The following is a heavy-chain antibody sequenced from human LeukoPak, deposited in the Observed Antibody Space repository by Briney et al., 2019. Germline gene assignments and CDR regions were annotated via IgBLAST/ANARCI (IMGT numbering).Heavy chain of an antibody. CDR2: IYYSGST. CDR3: ARDPYDFWSGSNLNWFDP. D-gene: IGHD3-3*01. V-gene: IGHV4-30-4*08. Sequence: SETLSLTCTVSGGSISSGDYYWSWIRQPPGKGLEWIGYIYYSGSTYYNPSLKSRVTISVDTSKNQFSLKLSSVTAADTAVYYCARDPYDFWSGSNLNWFDPWGQGTLVTVSS. CDR1: GGSISSGDYY. J-gene: IGHJ5*02.